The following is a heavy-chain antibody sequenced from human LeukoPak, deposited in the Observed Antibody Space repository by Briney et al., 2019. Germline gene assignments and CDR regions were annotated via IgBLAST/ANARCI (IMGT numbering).Heavy chain of an antibody. J-gene: IGHJ2*01. CDR1: GFTFDDYA. D-gene: IGHD2-21*02. V-gene: IGHV3-9*01. CDR2: ISYNSDTI. Sequence: GRSLRLSCAASGFTFDDYAMHWVRQAPGKGPEWVSGISYNSDTIAYADSVKGRFTISRDNAKNSLYLQMNSLRAGDTALYYCAKDYCGGDCYSGWYFDLWGRGTLVTVSS. CDR3: AKDYCGGDCYSGWYFDL.